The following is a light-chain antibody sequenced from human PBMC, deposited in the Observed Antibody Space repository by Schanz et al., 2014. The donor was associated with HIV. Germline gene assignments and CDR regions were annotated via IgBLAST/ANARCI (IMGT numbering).Light chain of an antibody. Sequence: QSVLTQPPSASGTPGQRVTISCSVSNSNIRSNTINWYQHLPGTAPKLLIYATYNRPSGVPDRFSGSKSGTSASLAISGLQSEDEADYYCSSYTSSSTKVFGGGTKLTVL. J-gene: IGLJ3*02. V-gene: IGLV1-44*01. CDR2: ATY. CDR1: NSNIRSNT. CDR3: SSYTSSSTKV.